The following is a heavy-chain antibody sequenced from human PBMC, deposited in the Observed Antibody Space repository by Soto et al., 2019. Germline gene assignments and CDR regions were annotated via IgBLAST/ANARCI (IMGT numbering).Heavy chain of an antibody. V-gene: IGHV3-23*01. CDR2: ISGSGGST. CDR3: ANIANYYYDSSGYLLY. D-gene: IGHD3-22*01. J-gene: IGHJ4*02. Sequence: WVRQAPGKGLEWVSAISGSGGSTYYADSVKGRFTISRDNSKNTLYLQMNSLRAEDTAVYYCANIANYYYDSSGYLLYWGQGTLVTVSS.